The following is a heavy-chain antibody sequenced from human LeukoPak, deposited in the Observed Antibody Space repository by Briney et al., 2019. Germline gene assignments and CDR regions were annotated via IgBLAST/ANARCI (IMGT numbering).Heavy chain of an antibody. CDR2: INHSGST. J-gene: IGHJ4*02. CDR1: GGSFSGYY. Sequence: SETLSLTCAVYGGSFSGYYWSWIRQPPGKGLEWIGEINHSGSTNYNPSLKSRVTISVDTSKNQFSLKLSSVTAADTAVYYCARSEKRWGLWLYWGQGTLVTVSS. V-gene: IGHV4-34*01. D-gene: IGHD7-27*01. CDR3: ARSEKRWGLWLY.